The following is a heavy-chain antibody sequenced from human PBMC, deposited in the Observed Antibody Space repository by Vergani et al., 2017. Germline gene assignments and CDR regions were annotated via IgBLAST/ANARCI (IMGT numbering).Heavy chain of an antibody. CDR2: INWNGGST. J-gene: IGHJ4*02. D-gene: IGHD3-3*01. V-gene: IGHV3-20*04. CDR3: ARERNAYYDFWSGYYTQYYFDY. CDR1: GFTFDDYG. Sequence: EVQLVESGGGVVRPGGSLRLSCAASGFTFDDYGMSWVRPAPGKGLEWVSGINWNGGSTGYADSVKGRFTISRENAKNSLYLQMNSLRAEDTALYYCARERNAYYDFWSGYYTQYYFDYWGQGTLVTVSS.